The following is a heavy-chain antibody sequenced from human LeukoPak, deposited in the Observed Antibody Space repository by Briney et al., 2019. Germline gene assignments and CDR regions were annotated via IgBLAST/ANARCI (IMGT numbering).Heavy chain of an antibody. J-gene: IGHJ3*02. V-gene: IGHV3-33*01. CDR2: IWYDGSNK. CDR3: ASYVLGDAFDI. D-gene: IGHD3-3*02. CDR1: GFTFSSYG. Sequence: PGGSLRLSCAASGFTFSSYGMHWVRQAPGKGLEWVAVIWYDGSNKYYADSVKGRFTISRDNSKNTLYLQMNSLRAEDTAVYYCASYVLGDAFDIWGQGTMDTVSS.